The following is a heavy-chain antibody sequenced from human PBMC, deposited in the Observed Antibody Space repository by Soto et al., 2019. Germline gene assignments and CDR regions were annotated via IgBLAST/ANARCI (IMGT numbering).Heavy chain of an antibody. CDR2: IYYSGST. Sequence: SETLSLTCTVSGGSISSYYWSWIRQPPGKGLEWIGYIYYSGSTNYNPSLKSRVTISVDTSKNQFSLKLSSVTAADTAVYYCARVRPLGDTASNWFDPWGQGALVNVSS. CDR3: ARVRPLGDTASNWFDP. J-gene: IGHJ5*02. D-gene: IGHD5-18*01. V-gene: IGHV4-59*01. CDR1: GGSISSYY.